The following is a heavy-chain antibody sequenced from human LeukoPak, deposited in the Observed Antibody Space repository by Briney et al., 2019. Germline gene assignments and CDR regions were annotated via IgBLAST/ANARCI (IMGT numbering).Heavy chain of an antibody. CDR2: ISYDGSNK. V-gene: IGHV3-30*18. D-gene: IGHD6-13*01. Sequence: GRSLRLSCAASGFTFSSYGMHWVRQAPGKGLEWVAVISYDGSNKYYADSVKGRFTISRDNSKNTLYLQMNSLRAEDTAVYYCAKAHRYSSSWYVLEYFQHWGQGTLVTVSS. CDR3: AKAHRYSSSWYVLEYFQH. J-gene: IGHJ1*01. CDR1: GFTFSSYG.